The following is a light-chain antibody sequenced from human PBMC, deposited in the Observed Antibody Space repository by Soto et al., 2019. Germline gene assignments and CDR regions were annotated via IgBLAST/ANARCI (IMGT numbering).Light chain of an antibody. CDR3: CSYANSTSYV. Sequence: QSALTQPASVSGSPGQSITISCTGTSSDVGRYNLVSWFQHHPAKAPKLMIYEGNKRPSGVSNRFSGSKSGNTASLTISGLQAEDEAAYYCCSYANSTSYVFGTGTKLTVL. V-gene: IGLV2-23*01. J-gene: IGLJ1*01. CDR2: EGN. CDR1: SSDVGRYNL.